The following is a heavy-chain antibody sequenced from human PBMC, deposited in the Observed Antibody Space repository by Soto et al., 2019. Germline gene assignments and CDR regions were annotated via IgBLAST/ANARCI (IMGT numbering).Heavy chain of an antibody. CDR3: AREGDTAINFAY. CDR2: TRNKANSYTT. D-gene: IGHD5-18*01. V-gene: IGHV3-72*01. Sequence: EVQLVESGGGLVQPGGSLRLSCAASGFTFSDHYMDWVRQAPGKGLEWVGRTRNKANSYTTEYAASVKGRFTISRDDSKNSLYLQMNSLTTEDTAVYYCAREGDTAINFAYWGQGSLVTVSS. CDR1: GFTFSDHY. J-gene: IGHJ4*02.